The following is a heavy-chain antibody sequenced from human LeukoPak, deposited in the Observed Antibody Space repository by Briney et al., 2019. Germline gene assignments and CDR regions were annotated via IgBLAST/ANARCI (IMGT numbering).Heavy chain of an antibody. Sequence: GGSLRLSCVVSGFTFTSSWMTWVRQAPGKGLEWVANIKEDGSVQHYVDSVKGRFTISRDNSKNTLYLQMNSLRAEDTAIYYCTKDPHAVATPRVYWGQGILVTVSS. CDR1: GFTFTSSW. V-gene: IGHV3-7*03. CDR2: IKEDGSVQ. J-gene: IGHJ4*02. CDR3: TKDPHAVATPRVY. D-gene: IGHD2-21*02.